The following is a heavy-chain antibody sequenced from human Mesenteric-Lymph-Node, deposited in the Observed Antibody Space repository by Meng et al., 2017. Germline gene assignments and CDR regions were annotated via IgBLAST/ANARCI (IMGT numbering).Heavy chain of an antibody. CDR3: AKDLDYKGSYYYYCMDV. Sequence: GGSLRLSCAASGFTFDDYAMYWVRQAPGKGLEWVSLLSWDGGSTYYADSVKGRFTISRDNSKNSLYLQMNTLRAEDTALYYCAKDLDYKGSYYYYCMDVWGQGTTVTVSS. CDR1: GFTFDDYA. CDR2: LSWDGGST. J-gene: IGHJ6*02. D-gene: IGHD4-11*01. V-gene: IGHV3-43D*04.